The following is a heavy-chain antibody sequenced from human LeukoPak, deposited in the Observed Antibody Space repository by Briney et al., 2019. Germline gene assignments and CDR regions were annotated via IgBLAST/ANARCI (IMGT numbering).Heavy chain of an antibody. V-gene: IGHV3-74*01. CDR2: INSDGTTT. CDR1: GFSVSGDW. Sequence: PGGSLRLSCAALGFSVSGDWMHWVRQAPGKGLVWVSRINSDGTTTDYADSVKGRVTVSRDNGRNTVYLQMSSLRADDTAIYYCARVSPYRVARLGALDIWGQGTKVTVSS. D-gene: IGHD3-16*02. CDR3: ARVSPYRVARLGALDI. J-gene: IGHJ3*02.